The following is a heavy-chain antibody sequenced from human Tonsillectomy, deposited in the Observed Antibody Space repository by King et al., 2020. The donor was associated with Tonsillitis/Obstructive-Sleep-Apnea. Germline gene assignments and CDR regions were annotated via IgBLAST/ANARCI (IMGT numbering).Heavy chain of an antibody. CDR1: GGSISGNY. D-gene: IGHD3/OR15-3a*01. CDR2: VYDSGSS. Sequence: QLQESGPGLLKPSETLSLTCTVSGGSISGNYWSWIRQPPGKGLEWIGYVYDSGSSNYNPSLKSRVTITVDTSKNQFSLKLSSVTAADAAVYYCAREGLHSDVWAFDYWGQGTLVTVSS. J-gene: IGHJ4*02. V-gene: IGHV4-59*01. CDR3: AREGLHSDVWAFDY.